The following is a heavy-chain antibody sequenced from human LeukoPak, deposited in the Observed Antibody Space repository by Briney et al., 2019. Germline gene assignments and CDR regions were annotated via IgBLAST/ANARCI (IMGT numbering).Heavy chain of an antibody. D-gene: IGHD6-19*01. CDR2: ISHTGNNR. J-gene: IGHJ4*02. CDR3: AAGYSSGWRNLIDY. Sequence: GGSLRLSCAASGFTFSIFGMHWVRQAPGKGLEWVALISHTGNNRYYADSVKGRFSISRDNSKNTMYLQMDSLRAEDTAVYYCAAGYSSGWRNLIDYWGQGTLVTVSS. CDR1: GFTFSIFG. V-gene: IGHV3-30*03.